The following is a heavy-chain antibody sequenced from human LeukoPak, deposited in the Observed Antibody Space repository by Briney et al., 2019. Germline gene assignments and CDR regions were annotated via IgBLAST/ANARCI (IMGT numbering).Heavy chain of an antibody. CDR3: ARGVAAADFDY. D-gene: IGHD6-13*01. V-gene: IGHV4-30-4*01. CDR2: IYYSGST. CDR1: GGSISSGDYY. Sequence: SQTLSLTCTVSGGSISSGDYYWSWIRQPPGKGLEWIGYIYYSGSTDYNPPLKSRVTMSVDTSKNQFSLKLSSVTAADTAVYYCARGVAAADFDYWGQGTLVTVSS. J-gene: IGHJ4*02.